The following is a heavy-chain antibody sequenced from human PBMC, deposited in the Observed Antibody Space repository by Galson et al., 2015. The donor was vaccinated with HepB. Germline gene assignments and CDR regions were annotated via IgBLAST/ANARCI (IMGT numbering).Heavy chain of an antibody. CDR2: IYYSGST. Sequence: LSLTCTVSGGSISSSSYYWGWIRQPPGKGLVWIGSIYYSGSTYYNPSLKSRVTISVDTSKNQFSLKLSSVTAADTAVYYCARQTTVTTRFDYWGQGTLVTVSS. CDR3: ARQTTVTTRFDY. CDR1: GGSISSSSYY. D-gene: IGHD4-17*01. V-gene: IGHV4-39*01. J-gene: IGHJ4*02.